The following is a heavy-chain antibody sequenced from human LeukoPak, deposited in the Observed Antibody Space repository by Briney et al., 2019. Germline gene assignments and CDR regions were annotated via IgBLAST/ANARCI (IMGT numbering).Heavy chain of an antibody. CDR1: GFTFSSYA. Sequence: PGGSLRLSCAASGFTFSSYAMSWVRQAPGKGLEWVANIKQDGSEKSYVDSVKGRFMISRDNPENSLHLQMNSLRAEDTAVYYCARDGYATGSHDYWGQGTLVTVSS. V-gene: IGHV3-7*04. CDR3: ARDGYATGSHDY. D-gene: IGHD3-10*01. CDR2: IKQDGSEK. J-gene: IGHJ4*02.